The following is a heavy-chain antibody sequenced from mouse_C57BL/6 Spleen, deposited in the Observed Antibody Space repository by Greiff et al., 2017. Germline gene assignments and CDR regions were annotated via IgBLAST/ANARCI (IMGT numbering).Heavy chain of an antibody. CDR3: ARWAYGSSYYYAMDY. D-gene: IGHD1-1*01. CDR2: IYPGSGNT. Sequence: QVQLKESGAELVRPGASVKLSCKASGYTFTDYSINWVKQRPGQGLAWIARIYPGSGNTYYNEKFKGKATLTAEKSSSTAYMQLSSLTSEDSAVYFCARWAYGSSYYYAMDYWGQGTSVTVSS. CDR1: GYTFTDYS. V-gene: IGHV1-76*01. J-gene: IGHJ4*01.